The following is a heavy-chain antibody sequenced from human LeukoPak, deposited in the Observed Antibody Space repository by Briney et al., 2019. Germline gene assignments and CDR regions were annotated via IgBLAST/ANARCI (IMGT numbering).Heavy chain of an antibody. J-gene: IGHJ4*02. CDR3: AKAKSNWNPFDY. V-gene: IGHV3-23*01. D-gene: IGHD1-20*01. Sequence: PGGSLRLSCAASGFTFRNYAMSWGRQAPGKGLEWVSAISDVGGNTFYADSVRGRFTISRDNSQNTLYLQMNSLRADDTAVYYCAKAKSNWNPFDYWGQGTLVTVSS. CDR1: GFTFRNYA. CDR2: ISDVGGNT.